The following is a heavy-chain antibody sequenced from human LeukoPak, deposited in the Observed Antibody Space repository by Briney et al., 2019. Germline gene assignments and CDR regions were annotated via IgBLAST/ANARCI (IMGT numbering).Heavy chain of an antibody. CDR2: ISSSCSTI. V-gene: IGHV3-48*03. CDR3: SELGITMIGGV. Sequence: GGSLRLSCTASGFIFGDYAMSWFRQAPGKGLEWVSYISSSCSTIYYADSVKGRFTISRDNAKNSLYLQMHSLRSEDTAVYYCSELGITMIGGVWGKGTTVTISS. CDR1: GFIFGDYA. J-gene: IGHJ6*04. D-gene: IGHD3-10*02.